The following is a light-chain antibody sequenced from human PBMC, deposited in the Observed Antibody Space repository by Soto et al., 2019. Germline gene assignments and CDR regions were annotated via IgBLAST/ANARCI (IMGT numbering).Light chain of an antibody. CDR1: QSVSSN. V-gene: IGKV3D-15*01. CDR3: QQYGSSGT. J-gene: IGKJ1*01. Sequence: ERVMTQSPATLSVSPGERATLSCRASQSVSSNLAWYQQKPGQAPRLLIYDAFNRATGIPARFSGSGSGTDFTLTITSLEPEDFAVYYCQQYGSSGTFGQGTKGDIK. CDR2: DAF.